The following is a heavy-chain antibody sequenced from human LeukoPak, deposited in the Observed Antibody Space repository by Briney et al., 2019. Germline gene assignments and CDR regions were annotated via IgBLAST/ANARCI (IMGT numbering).Heavy chain of an antibody. J-gene: IGHJ4*02. CDR1: GGSISSYY. D-gene: IGHD3-10*01. CDR3: ARDGSGNSNYFDF. Sequence: SETLSLTCTVSGGSISSYYWSWIRQPPGKGLEWIGYIYYSGSTNYNPSLKSRVTISVDTSKIQFSLKLSSVTAADTAVYYCARDGSGNSNYFDFWGQGTLVTVSS. CDR2: IYYSGST. V-gene: IGHV4-59*12.